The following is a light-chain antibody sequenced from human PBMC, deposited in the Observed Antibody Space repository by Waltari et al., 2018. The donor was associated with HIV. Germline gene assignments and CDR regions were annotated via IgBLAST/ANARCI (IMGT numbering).Light chain of an antibody. J-gene: IGLJ3*02. Sequence: QYVLAQPPSASGTPGPRVAISCSGSHSNIEYHTVNSYQPFPGAAPRLLIYANSQRPSGVPDRFSASKSGTSASLAITGLQTEDEAHYYCATWDDNLRGLLFGGGTKVTVL. V-gene: IGLV1-44*01. CDR3: ATWDDNLRGLL. CDR1: HSNIEYHT. CDR2: ANS.